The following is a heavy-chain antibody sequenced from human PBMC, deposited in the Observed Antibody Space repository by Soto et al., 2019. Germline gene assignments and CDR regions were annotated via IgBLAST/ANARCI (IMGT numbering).Heavy chain of an antibody. Sequence: LRLSCAASGFTFSNAWMSWVRQAPGKGLEWVGRIKSKTDGGTTDYAAPVKGRFTISRDDSKNTLYLQMNSLKTEDTAVYYRTTDQDFWSGYNYRGRGTLVTVSS. V-gene: IGHV3-15*01. J-gene: IGHJ4*02. D-gene: IGHD3-3*01. CDR3: TTDQDFWSGYNY. CDR2: IKSKTDGGTT. CDR1: GFTFSNAW.